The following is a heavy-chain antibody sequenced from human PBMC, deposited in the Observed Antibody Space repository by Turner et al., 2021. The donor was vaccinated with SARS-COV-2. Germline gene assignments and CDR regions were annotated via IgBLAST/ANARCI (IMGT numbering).Heavy chain of an antibody. CDR2: IYSGGST. CDR1: GFTVSSNY. V-gene: IGHV3-66*01. J-gene: IGHJ6*02. D-gene: IGHD5-18*01. CDR3: ARDLEGAMVTYYYGMDV. Sequence: EVQLVESGGGLVQPGGSLRLSCAASGFTVSSNYMSWVRQAPGKGLEWVSVIYSGGSTYYADSVKGRFTISRDNSKNTLYLQMNSLRAEDTAVYYCARDLEGAMVTYYYGMDVWGQGTTVTVSS.